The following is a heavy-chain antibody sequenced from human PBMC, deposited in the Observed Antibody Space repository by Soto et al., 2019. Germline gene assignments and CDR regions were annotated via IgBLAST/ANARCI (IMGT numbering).Heavy chain of an antibody. J-gene: IGHJ6*02. CDR3: ARERVMVYYYYGMDV. D-gene: IGHD2-8*01. CDR2: INHSGST. V-gene: IGHV4-34*01. Sequence: PSETLSLTCAVYGGSFSGYYWSWIRQPPGKGLEWIGEINHSGSTNYNPSLKSRVTISVDTSKNQFSLKLSSVTAADTAVYYCARERVMVYYYYGMDVWGQGTTVTVSS. CDR1: GGSFSGYY.